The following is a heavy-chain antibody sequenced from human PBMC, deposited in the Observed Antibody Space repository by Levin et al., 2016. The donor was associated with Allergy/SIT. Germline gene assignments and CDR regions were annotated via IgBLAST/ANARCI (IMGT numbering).Heavy chain of an antibody. CDR1: GGSISSYY. CDR2: IYYSGST. Sequence: SETLSLTCTVSGGSISSYYWSWIRQPPGKGLEWIGYIYYSGSTNYNPSLKSRVTISIDTSKNQFSLKLSSVTAADTAVYYCARHDLTSLDYWGQGTLVTVSS. V-gene: IGHV4-59*08. D-gene: IGHD3-3*01. J-gene: IGHJ4*02. CDR3: ARHDLTSLDY.